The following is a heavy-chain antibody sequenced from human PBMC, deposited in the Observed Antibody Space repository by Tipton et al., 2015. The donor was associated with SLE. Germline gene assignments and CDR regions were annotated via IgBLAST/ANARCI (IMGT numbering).Heavy chain of an antibody. CDR3: ARGGYSADPFDP. CDR2: IDTSGAT. D-gene: IGHD4/OR15-4a*01. Sequence: TLSLTCTVSGDSITNYYWSWIRQPAGKGLEWIGRIDTSGATIYNPSLKSRVTMSKDTSKNQFSLKLSSVTAADSALYFCARGGYSADPFDPWGQGILVTVSS. J-gene: IGHJ5*02. CDR1: GDSITNYY. V-gene: IGHV4-4*07.